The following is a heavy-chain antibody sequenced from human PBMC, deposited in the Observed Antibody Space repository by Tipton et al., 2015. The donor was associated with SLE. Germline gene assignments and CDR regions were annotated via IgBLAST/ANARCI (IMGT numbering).Heavy chain of an antibody. Sequence: TLSLTCTVSGGSISGYYWSWIRQTPGKGLEWIGYIYNSGSTNYNPSLKSRVTISLDTSRNHFSLRLSSVTAADTAVYYCARSHSSGRDYYYYMDVWGNGTTVTVS. V-gene: IGHV4-59*01. CDR1: GGSISGYY. CDR3: ARSHSSGRDYYYYMDV. CDR2: IYNSGST. D-gene: IGHD6-19*01. J-gene: IGHJ6*03.